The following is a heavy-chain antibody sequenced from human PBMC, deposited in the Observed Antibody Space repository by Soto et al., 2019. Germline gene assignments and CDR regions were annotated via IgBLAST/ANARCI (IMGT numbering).Heavy chain of an antibody. D-gene: IGHD2-15*01. CDR1: GGTFSSYA. CDR3: ARSHGGSSSLEIYYYYYYGMDV. CDR2: IIPIFDTA. Sequence: QVQLVQSGAEVKKPGSSVKVSCKAPGGTFSSYAISWVRQAPGQGLEWMGGIIPIFDTANYAQKFQGRVTITADESTCTGYMELSSLRSEDTAVYYCARSHGGSSSLEIYYYYYYGMDVWGQGTTVTVSS. V-gene: IGHV1-69*01. J-gene: IGHJ6*02.